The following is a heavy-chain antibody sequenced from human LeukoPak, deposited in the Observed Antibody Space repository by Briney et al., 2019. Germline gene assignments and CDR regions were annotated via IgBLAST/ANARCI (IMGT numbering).Heavy chain of an antibody. D-gene: IGHD6-19*01. Sequence: GGSLRLSCTASGFTFGDYAMSWFRQAPGKGLEWVGFIRSKAYGGTTEYAASVKGRFTISRDDSKSIAYLQMNSLKTEDTAVYYCTRDYRACIAVAGYDYWGQGTLVTVSS. CDR3: TRDYRACIAVAGYDY. CDR2: IRSKAYGGTT. CDR1: GFTFGDYA. V-gene: IGHV3-49*03. J-gene: IGHJ4*02.